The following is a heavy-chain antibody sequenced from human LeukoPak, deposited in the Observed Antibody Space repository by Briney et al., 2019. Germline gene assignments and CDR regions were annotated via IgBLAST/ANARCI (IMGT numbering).Heavy chain of an antibody. V-gene: IGHV3-23*01. Sequence: GGSLRLSCAASGFTFSSYAMSWVRQAPGKGLEWVSVISASVTSTYHADSVKGRFTISRDSSENTVYLQMNSLRVEDTAVYYCAKVLSSTSRWDAFDIWGQGTMVTVSS. CDR1: GFTFSSYA. CDR2: ISASVTST. D-gene: IGHD2-2*01. CDR3: AKVLSSTSRWDAFDI. J-gene: IGHJ3*02.